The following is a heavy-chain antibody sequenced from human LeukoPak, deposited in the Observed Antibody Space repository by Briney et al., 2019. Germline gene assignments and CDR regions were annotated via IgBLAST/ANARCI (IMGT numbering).Heavy chain of an antibody. D-gene: IGHD5-18*01. Sequence: SETLSLTCTVAAGSISSSSYYWGWLRQPPGRGQEWVGSFSYSGSTYYNPSLQSRVTISVDTSKNQFSLKLSSVHASDTPVHSCARRGGVQLRACDIWGQGTMVTVSS. CDR2: FSYSGST. CDR1: AGSISSSSYY. V-gene: IGHV4-39*01. CDR3: ARRGGVQLRACDI. J-gene: IGHJ3*02.